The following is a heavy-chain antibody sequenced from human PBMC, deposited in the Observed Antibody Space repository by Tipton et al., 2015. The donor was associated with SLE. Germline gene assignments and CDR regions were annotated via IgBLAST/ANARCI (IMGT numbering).Heavy chain of an antibody. V-gene: IGHV4-61*02. Sequence: TLSLTCTVSGGSISSGSYYWSWIRQPAGKGLEWIGRIYTSGSTNYNPSLKSRVTISVDTSKNQFSLKLSSVTAADTAVYYCARDLTGLGFDYWGQGILVTVSS. CDR1: GGSISSGSYY. CDR3: ARDLTGLGFDY. CDR2: IYTSGST. D-gene: IGHD1-20*01. J-gene: IGHJ4*02.